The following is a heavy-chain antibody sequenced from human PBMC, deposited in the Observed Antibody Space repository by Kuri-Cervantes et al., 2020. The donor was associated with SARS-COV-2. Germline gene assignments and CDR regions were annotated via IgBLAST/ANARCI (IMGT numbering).Heavy chain of an antibody. Sequence: SGPTLVKPTQTLTLTCTFSGFSLSTSGMCVSWIRQPPGKALEWLARIDWDDDKYYRTSLKTRLTTSKDTSKNQVVLTMTNVDPVDTATYYCARIQAATVIADYWGQGALVTVSS. CDR3: ARIQAATVIADY. CDR2: IDWDDDK. CDR1: GFSLSTSGMC. D-gene: IGHD4-11*01. V-gene: IGHV2-70*11. J-gene: IGHJ4*02.